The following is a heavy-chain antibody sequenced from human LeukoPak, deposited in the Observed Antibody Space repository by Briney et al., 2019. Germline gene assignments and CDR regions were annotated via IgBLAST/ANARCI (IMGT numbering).Heavy chain of an antibody. CDR2: IGASGEST. V-gene: IGHV3-23*01. CDR1: GFTFSVAA. Sequence: GGSLRLSCAAPGFTFSVAAMTWVRQAPGKGLEWVSLIGASGESTYYADSVKGRFTVSRDNSKNTLSLQMNSLRVEDTAMYFCAKDIQLSTWGLGTMVTVSS. CDR3: AKDIQLST. J-gene: IGHJ3*01. D-gene: IGHD5-24*01.